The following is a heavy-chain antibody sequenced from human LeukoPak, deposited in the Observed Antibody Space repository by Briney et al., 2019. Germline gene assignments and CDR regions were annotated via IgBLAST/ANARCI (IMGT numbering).Heavy chain of an antibody. Sequence: PSETLSLTCAVYVGSFIDYYWTWIRQSPERGLEWIGEINDSGNTHYNPSLKSRVVISIDTSKNQFSLNLSSVTAADTAIYFCARRDPRFSTYDSWGQGSMVTVSS. V-gene: IGHV4-34*01. CDR1: VGSFIDYY. J-gene: IGHJ4*02. CDR2: INDSGNT. D-gene: IGHD5-24*01. CDR3: ARRDPRFSTYDS.